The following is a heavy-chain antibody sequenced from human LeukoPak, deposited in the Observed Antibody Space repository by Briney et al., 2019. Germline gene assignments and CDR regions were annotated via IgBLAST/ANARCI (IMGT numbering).Heavy chain of an antibody. D-gene: IGHD3-10*02. CDR3: ARVVTMVGHFDY. J-gene: IGHJ4*02. CDR2: IIPIFGTA. CDR1: GGTFSSYA. Sequence: ASVKVSCKASGGTFSSYAISWVRQAPGQGLEWMGGIIPIFGTANYAQKFQGRVTITPDESTSTAYMELSSLRSEDTAVYYCARVVTMVGHFDYWGQGTLVTVSS. V-gene: IGHV1-69*01.